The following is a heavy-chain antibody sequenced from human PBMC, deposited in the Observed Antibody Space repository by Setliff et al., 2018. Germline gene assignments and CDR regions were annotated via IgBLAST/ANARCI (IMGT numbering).Heavy chain of an antibody. CDR2: INHSGST. CDR1: GGSFSGYY. CDR3: ARSGYYDFWSGFLNDAFDI. D-gene: IGHD3-3*01. Sequence: SETLSLTCAVYGGSFSGYYWSWIRQPPGKGLEWIGEINHSGSTNYNPFLKSRVTISVDTSKSQFSLKLSSVAAADTAVYYCARSGYYDFWSGFLNDAFDIWGQGTMVTVSS. V-gene: IGHV4-34*01. J-gene: IGHJ3*02.